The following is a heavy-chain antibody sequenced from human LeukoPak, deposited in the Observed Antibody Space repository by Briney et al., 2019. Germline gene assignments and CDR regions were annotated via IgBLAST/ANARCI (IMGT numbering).Heavy chain of an antibody. CDR2: IKQDGSEK. Sequence: GGSLRLSCAASGFTFSSYWMSWVRQAPGKGLEWVANIKQDGSEKYYVDSVKGRFTISRDNAKNSLYLQMNSLRAEDTAVYYCARVRGAAYDFWSGYVDVWGKGTTVTVSS. CDR1: GFTFSSYW. D-gene: IGHD3-3*01. CDR3: ARVRGAAYDFWSGYVDV. V-gene: IGHV3-7*01. J-gene: IGHJ6*04.